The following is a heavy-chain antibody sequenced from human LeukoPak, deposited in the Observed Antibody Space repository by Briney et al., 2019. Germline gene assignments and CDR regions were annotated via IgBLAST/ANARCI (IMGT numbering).Heavy chain of an antibody. CDR2: IKSKSDGETT. CDR3: VRCRGYYFDS. CDR1: GYTFIDAW. V-gene: IGHV3-15*01. J-gene: IGHJ4*01. D-gene: IGHD3-16*01. Sequence: KPGGSLRLSCAASGYTFIDAWMSWIRQAPGKGLEWIGRIKSKSDGETTDYAAPVKGRFTISRDDSKATLYLQMNSLKTEDAAVDYSVRCRGYYFDSSGDGTLVPASP.